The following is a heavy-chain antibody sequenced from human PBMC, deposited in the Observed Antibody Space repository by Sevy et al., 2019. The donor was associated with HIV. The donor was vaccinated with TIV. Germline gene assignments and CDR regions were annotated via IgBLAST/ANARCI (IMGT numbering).Heavy chain of an antibody. Sequence: SETLSLTCTVSGASISSSSYYWGCIRQPPGKGLEWIGSIYYSGSTYHNPSLQSRVTISEDASTNQFSLNLSSVTAADTAVYYCVCGSYYHFDYWGQGTLVTVSS. CDR1: GASISSSSYY. CDR3: VCGSYYHFDY. CDR2: IYYSGST. V-gene: IGHV4-39*01. D-gene: IGHD1-26*01. J-gene: IGHJ4*02.